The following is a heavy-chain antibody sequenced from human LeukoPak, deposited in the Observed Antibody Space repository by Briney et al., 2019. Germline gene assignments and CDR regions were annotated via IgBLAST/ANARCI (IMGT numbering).Heavy chain of an antibody. D-gene: IGHD3-22*01. CDR1: GGSITSVSYS. Sequence: SQTLSLTCTVSGGSITSVSYSWSWLRQPAGKGLEWIGSIYSSGSTNSNPSLTSRVTISVDTSKKQFSLKLHSVTAADTAVYYCAREKLGYYDSSGRGWFDAWGEGTGVTVSS. CDR2: IYSSGST. V-gene: IGHV4-61*02. J-gene: IGHJ5*02. CDR3: AREKLGYYDSSGRGWFDA.